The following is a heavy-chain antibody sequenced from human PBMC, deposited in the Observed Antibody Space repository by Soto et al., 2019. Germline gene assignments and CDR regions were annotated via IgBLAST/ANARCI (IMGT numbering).Heavy chain of an antibody. J-gene: IGHJ4*02. Sequence: PGGSLRLSCAASGFTVSSNYVNWIRQAPGKGLEWLSYISSSGRTIYYAESIRGRFSISRDNAKNLVYLQMDSLRDEDTAVYFCADDEDGDSDFDSWGQGTLVTVSS. CDR2: ISSSGRTI. CDR3: ADDEDGDSDFDS. V-gene: IGHV3-48*02. CDR1: GFTVSSNY. D-gene: IGHD3-10*01.